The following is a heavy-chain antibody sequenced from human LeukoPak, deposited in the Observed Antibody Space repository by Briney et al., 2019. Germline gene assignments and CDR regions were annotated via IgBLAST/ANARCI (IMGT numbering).Heavy chain of an antibody. CDR1: GFTFSSYW. J-gene: IGHJ4*02. CDR3: ARLVLGDIYDFDY. Sequence: GGSLRLSCAASGFTFSSYWMHWVRQAPGKGLVWVSRINSDGSSTSYADSVKGRFTISRVNAKNTLYLQMNSLRAEDPAVYYFARLVLGDIYDFDYWGQGTLVTVSS. CDR2: INSDGSST. V-gene: IGHV3-74*01. D-gene: IGHD6-13*01.